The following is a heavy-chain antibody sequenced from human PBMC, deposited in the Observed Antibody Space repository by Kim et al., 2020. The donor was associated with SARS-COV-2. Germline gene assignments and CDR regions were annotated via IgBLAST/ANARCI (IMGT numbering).Heavy chain of an antibody. CDR1: GGPFSGYY. CDR3: ARGRGIIRNYYYYDMDV. J-gene: IGHJ6*03. V-gene: IGHV4-34*01. CDR2: INHGGST. D-gene: IGHD3-10*01. Sequence: SETLSLTCAVYGGPFSGYYWRWIRQSPGKGLEWIGEINHGGSTNYNASLKSRVTISVDTTKNHFSLNLTSVTAADTAVYYCARGRGIIRNYYYYDMDV.